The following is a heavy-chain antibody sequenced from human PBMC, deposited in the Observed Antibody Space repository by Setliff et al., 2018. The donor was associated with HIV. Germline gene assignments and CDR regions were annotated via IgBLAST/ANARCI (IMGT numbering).Heavy chain of an antibody. CDR3: ARGGPARVALLYWFDP. J-gene: IGHJ5*02. D-gene: IGHD2-21*01. CDR2: INPYNGNT. CDR1: GYSFTTYD. Sequence: VKVSCKASGYSFTTYDINWARQAPGQGLEWVGWINPYNGNTKYGQEFQGTVTMTRDTTTSTAYLELRRLRSDDTAVYFCARGGPARVALLYWFDPWGQGTLVTVSS. V-gene: IGHV1-18*01.